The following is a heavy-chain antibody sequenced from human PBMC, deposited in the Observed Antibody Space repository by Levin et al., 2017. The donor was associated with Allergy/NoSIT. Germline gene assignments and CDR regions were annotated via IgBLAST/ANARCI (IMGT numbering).Heavy chain of an antibody. Sequence: GESLKISCTASGFTFTTYGMHWVRQAPGKGLEWVALIWNHGNTQYYADSVRGRFTISRDNSKNTVFLQMNSLRADDTAVYYCARVGGFYYSDYWGQGTLVTVSS. V-gene: IGHV3-33*01. CDR2: IWNHGNTQ. J-gene: IGHJ4*02. D-gene: IGHD3-10*01. CDR1: GFTFTTYG. CDR3: ARVGGFYYSDY.